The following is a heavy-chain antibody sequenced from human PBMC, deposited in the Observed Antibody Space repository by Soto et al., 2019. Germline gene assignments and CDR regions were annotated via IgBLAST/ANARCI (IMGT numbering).Heavy chain of an antibody. V-gene: IGHV1-46*01. CDR2: INPSGGST. Sequence: ASVKVSCKASGYTFTSYYMHWVRQAPGQGLEWMGIINPSGGSTSYAQKFQGRVTMTRDTSTSTVYMELCSLRSEDTAVYYCARDGSPMIVVVTGPETYGMDVWGQGTTVTVSS. CDR1: GYTFTSYY. D-gene: IGHD3-22*01. J-gene: IGHJ6*02. CDR3: ARDGSPMIVVVTGPETYGMDV.